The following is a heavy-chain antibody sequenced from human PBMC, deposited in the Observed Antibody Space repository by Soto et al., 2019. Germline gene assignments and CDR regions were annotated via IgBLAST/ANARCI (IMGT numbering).Heavy chain of an antibody. J-gene: IGHJ4*02. CDR2: VYYSGST. CDR3: ARTPFYYYGLGSHLYYFDY. CDR1: SGSISSYY. Sequence: QVQLQESGPGLVKPSETLSLTCSVSSGSISSYYWSWIRQPPGKGLEGIGYVYYSGSTNYNPSLKIRVTISVDTSKNQFSLKLSSVTAADTAVYYYARTPFYYYGLGSHLYYFDYWDQGTLVTVSS. V-gene: IGHV4-59*01. D-gene: IGHD3-10*01.